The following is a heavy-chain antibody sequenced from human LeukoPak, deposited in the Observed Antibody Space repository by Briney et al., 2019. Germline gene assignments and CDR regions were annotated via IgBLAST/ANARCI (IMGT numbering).Heavy chain of an antibody. V-gene: IGHV3-7*01. Sequence: GGSLRLSCAASGFTFSHYWMAWVRQAPGKGLEWVAIIRPDANDGSYVDSVKGRFTISRDNAKDSLYLQLNSLRAEDTAVYFCARADWGSIDYWGQGALVTVSS. CDR2: IRPDANDG. J-gene: IGHJ4*02. CDR3: ARADWGSIDY. D-gene: IGHD7-27*01. CDR1: GFTFSHYW.